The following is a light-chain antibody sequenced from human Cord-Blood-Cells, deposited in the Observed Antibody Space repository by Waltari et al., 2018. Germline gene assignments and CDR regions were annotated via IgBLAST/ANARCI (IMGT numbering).Light chain of an antibody. V-gene: IGKV1-5*01. CDR3: QQYNSLYT. CDR2: DAS. Sequence: DIQMTHSPSTLSASVGDRVTITCRASQSISSWLAWYQHKPGKAPKILIYDASSLESGVPSKFGGSGSETEFTLTISCLQPYYFATCFWQQYNSLYTFGQGTKLEIK. J-gene: IGKJ2*01. CDR1: QSISSW.